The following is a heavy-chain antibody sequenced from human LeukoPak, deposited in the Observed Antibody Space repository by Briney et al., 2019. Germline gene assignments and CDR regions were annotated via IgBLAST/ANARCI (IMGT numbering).Heavy chain of an antibody. J-gene: IGHJ4*02. CDR2: INPNSGGT. CDR1: GYTFTCYY. D-gene: IGHD5-24*01. V-gene: IGHV1-2*06. CDR3: ARSEGEMATISGY. Sequence: ASVKVSCKASGYTFTCYYMHWVRQAPGQGLEWMGRINPNSGGTNYAQKFQGRVTMTRDTSISTAYMELSRLRSDDTAVYYCARSEGEMATISGYWGQGTLVTVSS.